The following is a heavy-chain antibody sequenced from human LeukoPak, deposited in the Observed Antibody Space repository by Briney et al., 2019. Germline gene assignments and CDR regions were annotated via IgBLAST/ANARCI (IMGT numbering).Heavy chain of an antibody. D-gene: IGHD7-27*01. V-gene: IGHV3-33*06. CDR2: IWYDGNNK. CDR3: AKDRKLTGDCLDL. CDR1: GFTFDSYG. J-gene: IGHJ2*01. Sequence: GGSLRLSCAASGFTFDSYGIYWVRQAPGKGLEWVAVIWYDGNNKYYADSVKGRFTVSRDNSKNTVYLQMNSPRVEDTAVYYCAKDRKLTGDCLDLWGRGTLVTVSS.